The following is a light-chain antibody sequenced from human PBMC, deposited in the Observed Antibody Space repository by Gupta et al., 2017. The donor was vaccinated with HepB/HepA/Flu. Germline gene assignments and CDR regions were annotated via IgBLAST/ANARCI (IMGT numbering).Light chain of an antibody. CDR2: RNN. V-gene: IGLV1-47*01. CDR3: AARDDILSGWV. J-gene: IGLJ3*02. Sequence: SVLLQPPSASVTPGLKVTISCSGSSSNIGSNYVYWYQQRPGTAPKLLIYRNNQRPSGVPDRFSGSKSGTSAAVAISGLRAEDEADYYCAARDDILSGWVFGGGTKLTVL. CDR1: SSNIGSNY.